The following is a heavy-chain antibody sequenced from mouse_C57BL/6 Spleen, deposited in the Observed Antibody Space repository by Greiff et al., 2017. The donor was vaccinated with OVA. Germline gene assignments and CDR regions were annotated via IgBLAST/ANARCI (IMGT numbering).Heavy chain of an antibody. V-gene: IGHV5-4*01. J-gene: IGHJ2*01. CDR2: ISDGGSYT. CDR1: GFTFSSYA. CDR3: ARAGDDYDYFDY. Sequence: EVQRVESGGGLVKPGGSLKLSCAASGFTFSSYAMSWVRQTPEKRLEWVATISDGGSYTYYPDNVKGRFTISRDNAKNNLYLQMSHLKSEDTAMYYCARAGDDYDYFDYWGQGTTLTVSS. D-gene: IGHD2-4*01.